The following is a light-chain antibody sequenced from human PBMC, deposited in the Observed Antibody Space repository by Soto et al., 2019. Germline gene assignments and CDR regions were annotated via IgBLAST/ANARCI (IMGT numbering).Light chain of an antibody. J-gene: IGKJ1*01. V-gene: IGKV3-20*01. CDR1: QIVYSSY. CDR2: GAS. CDR3: QQYGTSPWT. Sequence: EIVLTQSPGTLSLSPGERATLSCRASQIVYSSYLAWYQQKPGQAHRLLIYGASSGATGIPDRFSGSGSGTDFTLTISRLEPEDFAVYYCQQYGTSPWTFGQGIKVEIK.